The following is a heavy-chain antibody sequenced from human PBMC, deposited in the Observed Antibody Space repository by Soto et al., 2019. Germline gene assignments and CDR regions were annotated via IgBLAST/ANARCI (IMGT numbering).Heavy chain of an antibody. Sequence: EVQLLESGGGLVQPGGSLGLSCTASGFTFSTYGMSWVRQAPGKGLEWVSSLSGDGTTTYYIDSVKGRFTISRDNSRNTLSLQMNSLRTEDTAIYYCAKDISFDTSAYNYWGQGILVAVSS. V-gene: IGHV3-23*01. J-gene: IGHJ4*02. CDR1: GFTFSTYG. CDR2: LSGDGTTT. CDR3: AKDISFDTSAYNY. D-gene: IGHD3-22*01.